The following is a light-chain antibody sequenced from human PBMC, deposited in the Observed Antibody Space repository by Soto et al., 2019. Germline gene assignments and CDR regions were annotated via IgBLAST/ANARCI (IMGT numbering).Light chain of an antibody. V-gene: IGLV2-14*01. CDR3: SSYTGSSTLV. J-gene: IGLJ1*01. CDR2: EVS. Sequence: QSVLTQPASLSGSPGQSITISCTVTSSDVGGYNYVSWYQQHPGKAPKLIIYEVSYRPSGVSNRFSGSKSGNTASLTISGLQADDEADYYCSSYTGSSTLVFGTGTKVTVL. CDR1: SSDVGGYNY.